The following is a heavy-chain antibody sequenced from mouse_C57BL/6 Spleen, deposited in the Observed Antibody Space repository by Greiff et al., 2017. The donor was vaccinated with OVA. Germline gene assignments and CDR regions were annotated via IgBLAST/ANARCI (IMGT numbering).Heavy chain of an antibody. CDR3: ARESDLLFDY. V-gene: IGHV5-4*01. Sequence: EVKLVESGGGLVKPGGSLKLSCAASGFTFSSYAMSWVRQTPEKRLEWVATISDGGSYTYYPDNVKGRFTISRDNAKNNLYLQMSHLKSEDTAMYYCARESDLLFDYWGQGTTLTVSS. CDR1: GFTFSSYA. CDR2: ISDGGSYT. J-gene: IGHJ2*01.